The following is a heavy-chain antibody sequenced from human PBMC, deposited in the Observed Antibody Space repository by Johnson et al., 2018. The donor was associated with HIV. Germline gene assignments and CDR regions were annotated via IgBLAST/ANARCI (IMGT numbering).Heavy chain of an antibody. Sequence: QVQLVESGGGLVQPGGSLRLSCAASGFTFSDHYMDWVRQAPGKGLEWVAVIWYDGSNKYYVDSVKGRFTISRDNSKNTLYLQMNSLRAEDTAVYYCAKDCVGVWWSRAFDIWGQGTMVTVSS. CDR3: AKDCVGVWWSRAFDI. V-gene: IGHV3-30*02. CDR2: IWYDGSNK. D-gene: IGHD2-21*01. J-gene: IGHJ3*02. CDR1: GFTFSDHY.